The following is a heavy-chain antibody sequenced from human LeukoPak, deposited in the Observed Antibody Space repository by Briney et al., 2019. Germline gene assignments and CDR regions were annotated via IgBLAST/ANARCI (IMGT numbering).Heavy chain of an antibody. Sequence: PSETLSLTCTVSGGPISRSHYYRGWIRQPPGKGLEWIGSFYYSGSTHYNPSLKSRVTISVDTSKNQFSLKLSSVTAADTAVYYCARGLGILRFWGQGTLVTVSS. CDR1: GGPISRSHYY. J-gene: IGHJ4*02. D-gene: IGHD6-13*01. CDR2: FYYSGST. CDR3: ARGLGILRF. V-gene: IGHV4-39*07.